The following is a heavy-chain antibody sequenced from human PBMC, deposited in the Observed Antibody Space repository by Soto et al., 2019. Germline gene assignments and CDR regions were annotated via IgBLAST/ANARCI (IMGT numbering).Heavy chain of an antibody. D-gene: IGHD3-22*01. CDR2: LYYGGTT. V-gene: IGHV4-30-2*01. Sequence: SSETLSLTCAVSGGSISSGGYSWSWIRQPPGQGLEWIGYLYYGGTTYSNPSLKSRVSISGDWSKNQFSLKLNSVTAADTAVYYCARRDRSGYSYWLDTWGQGTLVTVSS. CDR1: GGSISSGGYS. CDR3: ARRDRSGYSYWLDT. J-gene: IGHJ5*02.